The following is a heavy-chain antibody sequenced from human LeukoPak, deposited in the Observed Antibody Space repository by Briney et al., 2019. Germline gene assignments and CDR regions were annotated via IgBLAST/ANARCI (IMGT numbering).Heavy chain of an antibody. CDR3: ARDRGDNPFDY. D-gene: IGHD2-21*02. CDR2: ISYDGSNK. Sequence: GGSLRLSCAASGFTFSSYGMNWVRQAPGKGLEWVAVISYDGSNKYYADSVKGRFTISRDNSKNTLYVQMNSLRAEDTAVYYCARDRGDNPFDYWGQGILVTVSS. CDR1: GFTFSSYG. V-gene: IGHV3-30*19. J-gene: IGHJ4*02.